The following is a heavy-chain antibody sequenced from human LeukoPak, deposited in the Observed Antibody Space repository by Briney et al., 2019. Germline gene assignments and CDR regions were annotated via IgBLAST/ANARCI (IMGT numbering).Heavy chain of an antibody. Sequence: SETLSLTCTVSGGSISSYYWSWIRQPPGKGLEWIGYIYYSGSTNYNPSLKSRVTISVDTSKDQFSLKLSSVTAADTAVYYCARGHGVVVPAAIGYWGQGTLVTVSS. D-gene: IGHD2-2*01. CDR2: IYYSGST. J-gene: IGHJ4*02. CDR3: ARGHGVVVPAAIGY. CDR1: GGSISSYY. V-gene: IGHV4-59*08.